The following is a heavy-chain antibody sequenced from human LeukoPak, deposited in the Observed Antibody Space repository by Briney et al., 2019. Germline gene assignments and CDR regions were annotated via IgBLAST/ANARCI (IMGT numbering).Heavy chain of an antibody. CDR2: ISAYNGNT. V-gene: IGHV1-18*01. D-gene: IGHD3-16*02. J-gene: IGHJ4*02. CDR1: GYTFTSYD. CDR3: ARDAPPRGYVWGSYRSIDY. Sequence: GASVKVSCKASGYTFTSYDINWVRQAPGQGLEWMGWISAYNGNTNYAQKLQGRVTMTTDTSTSTAYMELRSLRSDDTAVYYCARDAPPRGYVWGSYRSIDYWGQGTLVTVSS.